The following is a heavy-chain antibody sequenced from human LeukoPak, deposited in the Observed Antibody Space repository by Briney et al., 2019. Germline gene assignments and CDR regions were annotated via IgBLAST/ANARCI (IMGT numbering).Heavy chain of an antibody. Sequence: PGGSLRLSCAASGFVFSSYWMSWVRQAPGKGLEWVANIKQAGSERNYVDSVRGRFTISRDNAKNSLYLQMNSLSAEDTAVYYCATPRSFDYWGQGTLVTVSS. J-gene: IGHJ4*02. CDR3: ATPRSFDY. CDR1: GFVFSSYW. V-gene: IGHV3-7*01. CDR2: IKQAGSER.